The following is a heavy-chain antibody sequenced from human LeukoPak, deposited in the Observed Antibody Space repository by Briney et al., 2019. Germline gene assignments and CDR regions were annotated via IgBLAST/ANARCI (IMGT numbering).Heavy chain of an antibody. Sequence: PGGSLRLSCAASGFTFSDYSMNWVRQAPGMGPEWVSCISSRGSYIYYADSVKGRFTISRDSAKNSLYLQMNSLRAEDTAVYYCARTLTASSYYYMDVWGKGTTVTVSS. J-gene: IGHJ6*03. CDR3: ARTLTASSYYYMDV. CDR2: ISSRGSYI. CDR1: GFTFSDYS. V-gene: IGHV3-21*01.